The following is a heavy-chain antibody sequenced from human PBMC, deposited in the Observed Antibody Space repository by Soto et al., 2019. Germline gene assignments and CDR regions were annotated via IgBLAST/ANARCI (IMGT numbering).Heavy chain of an antibody. CDR1: GFTFSSYA. D-gene: IGHD3-3*01. J-gene: IGHJ6*03. Sequence: EVQLLESGGGLVQPGGSLRLSCAASGFTFSSYAMSWVRQAPGKGLEWVSAISGSGGSTYYADSVKGRFTISRDNSKNTLYLQMNSLRAEDTAVYYCAKDAVLRFLEWLSYYYMDVWGKGTTVTVSS. CDR2: ISGSGGST. CDR3: AKDAVLRFLEWLSYYYMDV. V-gene: IGHV3-23*01.